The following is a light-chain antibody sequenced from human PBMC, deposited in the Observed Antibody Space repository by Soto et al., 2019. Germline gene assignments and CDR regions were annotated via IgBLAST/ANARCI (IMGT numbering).Light chain of an antibody. CDR2: GTS. Sequence: QSVLTQPPSVSGAPGQRVTISCTGSSSNIGAGYDVHWYQQLPGTAPKLLIYGTSNRPSGVPDRFSGSKSGTSASLAITGLQAEDEADYYCQSYGVFGGGTKLTVL. V-gene: IGLV1-40*01. CDR1: SSNIGAGYD. CDR3: QSYGV. J-gene: IGLJ2*01.